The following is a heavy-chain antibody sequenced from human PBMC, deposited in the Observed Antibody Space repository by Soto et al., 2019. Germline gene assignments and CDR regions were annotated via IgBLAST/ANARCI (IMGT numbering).Heavy chain of an antibody. J-gene: IGHJ4*02. D-gene: IGHD3-3*01. V-gene: IGHV1-18*01. CDR3: AIDPGPRFLEWLLYPDY. Sequence: QVQLVQSGAEVKKPGASVKVSCKASGYTFTSYGISWVRQAPGQGLEWMGWISAYNGNTNYAQKLQGRVTMTTDTSTSTAYMELRSLRSDDTAVYYCAIDPGPRFLEWLLYPDYWGQGTLVTVSS. CDR1: GYTFTSYG. CDR2: ISAYNGNT.